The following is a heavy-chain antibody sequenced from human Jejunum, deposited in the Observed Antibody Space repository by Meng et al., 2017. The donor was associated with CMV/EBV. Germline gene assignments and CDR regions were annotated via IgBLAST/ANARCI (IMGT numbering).Heavy chain of an antibody. CDR3: ARGLDETGFDY. J-gene: IGHJ4*02. CDR2: IYFSGTT. Sequence: CTVSGVASSSGGYYWNWIRQHPGKGLEWIGQIYFSGTTFYIPSLKGRLTLSVDTSKNQFSLNLSSVTAADTAMYYCARGLDETGFDYWGRGALVTVSS. D-gene: IGHD1-1*01. CDR1: GVASSSGGYY. V-gene: IGHV4-31*03.